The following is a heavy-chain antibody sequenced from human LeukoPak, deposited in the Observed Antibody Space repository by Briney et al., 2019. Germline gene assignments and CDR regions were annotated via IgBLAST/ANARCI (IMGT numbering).Heavy chain of an antibody. CDR1: GFSFSVYE. D-gene: IGHD4-11*01. CDR2: ISSSGTTT. Sequence: PGGSLRLSCAASGFSFSVYEMHWVRQAPGKGLEWISDISSSGTTTNYADSVKGRFTISRDNTKNTLFLQMNSLRAEDTAVYYCARGGSNYGDFYYWGQGTLVTVSS. CDR3: ARGGSNYGDFYY. V-gene: IGHV3-48*03. J-gene: IGHJ4*02.